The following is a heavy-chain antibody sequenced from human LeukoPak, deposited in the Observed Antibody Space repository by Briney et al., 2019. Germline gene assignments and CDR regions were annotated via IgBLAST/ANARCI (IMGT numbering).Heavy chain of an antibody. CDR2: INHSGST. V-gene: IGHV4-34*01. J-gene: IGHJ4*02. CDR3: ARALGTY. Sequence: SETLSLTCAVYGGSFSGYYWSWIRQPPGKGLEWIGEINHSGSTNYNPSLKSRVTISVDTSKNQFSLKLSSVTAADTAVYYCARALGTYWGQGTLVTVSS. CDR1: GGSFSGYY.